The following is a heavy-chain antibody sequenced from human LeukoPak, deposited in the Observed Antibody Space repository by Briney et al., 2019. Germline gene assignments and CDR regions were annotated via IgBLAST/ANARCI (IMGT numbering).Heavy chain of an antibody. CDR1: GGSISPYY. D-gene: IGHD3-22*01. J-gene: IGHJ4*02. V-gene: IGHV4-59*01. CDR2: IYYSGST. Sequence: SETLSLTCIVSGGSISPYYWSWIRQPPGKGLEWIGYIYYSGSTNYNPSLKSRVTISLDTSKNQFSLKLTSVTAADTAVYYCARSTWLLDKWGQGTLVTVSS. CDR3: ARSTWLLDK.